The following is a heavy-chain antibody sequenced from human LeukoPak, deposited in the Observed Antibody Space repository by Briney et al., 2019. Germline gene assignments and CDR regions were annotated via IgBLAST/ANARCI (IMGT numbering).Heavy chain of an antibody. V-gene: IGHV3-7*01. CDR3: ARDPGSSAFDS. CDR2: INRDGSVR. J-gene: IGHJ4*02. Sequence: GGSLRLSCAASGFTFSSYWMSWVRQTPEKGLEFVANINRDGSVRNYVDSVKGRFTISRDNAENSMHLQMNSLRADDTAVYYCARDPGSSAFDSWGQGTLVTDSS. D-gene: IGHD5/OR15-5a*01. CDR1: GFTFSSYW.